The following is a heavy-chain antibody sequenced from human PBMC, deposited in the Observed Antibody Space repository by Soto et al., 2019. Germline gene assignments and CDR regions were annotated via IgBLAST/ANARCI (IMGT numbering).Heavy chain of an antibody. Sequence: SETLSLTCTVSGGSISTYDCSWIRQPPWKGLEWIGYIYYSGSTSYNPSLKSRVTISVDTSKNQFSLKLRSVTAADTAVYYCASDRSSGWDQGYGMDVWGQGITVTVSS. CDR2: IYYSGST. D-gene: IGHD6-19*01. J-gene: IGHJ6*02. V-gene: IGHV4-59*01. CDR1: GGSISTYD. CDR3: ASDRSSGWDQGYGMDV.